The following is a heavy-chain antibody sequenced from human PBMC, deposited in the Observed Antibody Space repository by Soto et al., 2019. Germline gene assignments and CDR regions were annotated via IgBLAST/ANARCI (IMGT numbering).Heavy chain of an antibody. J-gene: IGHJ6*02. CDR2: IIPIFGTA. CDR3: ARVRAWFGELRTIYYYYGMDV. Sequence: QVQLVQSGAEVKKPGSSVKVSCKASGGTFSSYAISWVRQAPGQGLEWMGGIIPIFGTANYAQKFQGRVPITAEETTSTAYMELSSLRSEDTAVYYCARVRAWFGELRTIYYYYGMDVWCQGSTVTVSS. V-gene: IGHV1-69*01. CDR1: GGTFSSYA. D-gene: IGHD3-10*01.